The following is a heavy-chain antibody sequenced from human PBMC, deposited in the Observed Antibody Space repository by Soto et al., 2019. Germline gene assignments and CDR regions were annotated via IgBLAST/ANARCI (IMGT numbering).Heavy chain of an antibody. CDR2: ISADNGNT. J-gene: IGHJ6*02. CDR3: AKDQAYYYDFWSGLDV. D-gene: IGHD3-3*01. V-gene: IGHV1-18*01. CDR1: GYTFYSHS. Sequence: ASVKVSCKASGYTFYSHSISWVRQAPGQGLEWMGRISADNGNTKYAQKFRGRVTMTTDTSTSTVYMELRNLRAEDTAVYYCAKDQAYYYDFWSGLDVWGQGTTVTVSS.